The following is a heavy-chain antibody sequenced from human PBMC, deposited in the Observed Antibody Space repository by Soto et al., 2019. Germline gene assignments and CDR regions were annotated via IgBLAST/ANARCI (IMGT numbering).Heavy chain of an antibody. Sequence: SETLSLTCIVSGGSVYSNGHYWGWIRQPPGKGLEWIGSIDNNGVTNYNSSLKSRVAISRDTSKNQFSLRLTSVTAADTAVYYCGKILVGATGHTDADSWGPGTLVTVSS. D-gene: IGHD2-15*01. J-gene: IGHJ4*02. CDR2: IDNNGVT. CDR1: GGSVYSNGHY. V-gene: IGHV4-39*01. CDR3: GKILVGATGHTDADS.